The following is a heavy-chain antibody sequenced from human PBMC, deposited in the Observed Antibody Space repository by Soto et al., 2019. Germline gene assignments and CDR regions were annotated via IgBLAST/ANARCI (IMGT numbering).Heavy chain of an antibody. V-gene: IGHV4-59*01. Sequence: PSETLSLTCTVSGGSISSYYWSWIRQPPGKGLEWIGYIYYSGSTNYNPSLKSRVTISVDTSKNQFSLKLSSVTAADTAVYYCARVFGSGWMDAFDIWGQGTVVTVSS. J-gene: IGHJ3*02. CDR1: GGSISSYY. CDR3: ARVFGSGWMDAFDI. D-gene: IGHD6-19*01. CDR2: IYYSGST.